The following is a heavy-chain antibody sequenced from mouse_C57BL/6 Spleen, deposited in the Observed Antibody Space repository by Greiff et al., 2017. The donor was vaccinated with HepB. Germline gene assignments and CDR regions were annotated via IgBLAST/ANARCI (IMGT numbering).Heavy chain of an antibody. CDR1: GYAFSSYW. CDR2: IYPGDGDT. J-gene: IGHJ1*03. D-gene: IGHD1-1*01. V-gene: IGHV1-80*01. Sequence: QVQLQQCGAELVKPGASVKISCKASGYAFSSYWMNWVKQRPGKGLEWIGQIYPGDGDTNYNGKFKGKATLTADKSSSTAYMQLSSLTSEDSAVYFCARKTTPRYFDVWGTGTTVTVSS. CDR3: ARKTTPRYFDV.